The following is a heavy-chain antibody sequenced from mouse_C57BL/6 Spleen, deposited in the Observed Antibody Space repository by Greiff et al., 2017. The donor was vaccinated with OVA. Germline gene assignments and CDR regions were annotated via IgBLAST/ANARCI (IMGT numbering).Heavy chain of an antibody. J-gene: IGHJ1*03. CDR1: GYTFTDYY. CDR2: INPNNGGT. Sequence: EVQLQQSGPELVKPGASVKISCKASGYTFTDYYMNWVKQSHGKSLEWIGDINPNNGGTSYNQKFKGKATLTVDKSSSTAYMELRSLTSEDSAVYYCARDTTVVAKWCFDVWGTGTTVTVSS. D-gene: IGHD1-1*01. V-gene: IGHV1-26*01. CDR3: ARDTTVVAKWCFDV.